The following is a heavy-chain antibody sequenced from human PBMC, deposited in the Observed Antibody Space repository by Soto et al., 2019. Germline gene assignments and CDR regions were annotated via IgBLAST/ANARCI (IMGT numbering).Heavy chain of an antibody. CDR1: GGSISSSSYY. CDR3: ARSRGGYFDY. V-gene: IGHV4-39*07. D-gene: IGHD3-16*01. J-gene: IGHJ4*02. CDR2: IYYSGYT. Sequence: SETLSLTCSVSGGSISSSSYYWGWIRQPPGKGLEWIGSIYYSGYTYYNPSLKSRVTISVDTSKNQFSLKLSSVTAADTAVYYCARSRGGYFDYWGQGTLVTVSS.